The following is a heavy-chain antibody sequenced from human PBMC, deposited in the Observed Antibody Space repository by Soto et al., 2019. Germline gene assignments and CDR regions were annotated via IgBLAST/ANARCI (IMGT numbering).Heavy chain of an antibody. CDR3: AREDTVFVVAISASGY. CDR1: GFTFSTFS. CDR2: ISYDGNSR. J-gene: IGHJ4*02. D-gene: IGHD3-3*01. V-gene: IGHV3-30*03. Sequence: QVQLVGSGGGVVQPGRSLRLSCAASGFTFSTFSMHWVRQAPGKGLEWLALISYDGNSRYYADSVRGRFTISRDNSENTVYLQMNSLRADDTAVYYCAREDTVFVVAISASGYWGQGTLVTVSS.